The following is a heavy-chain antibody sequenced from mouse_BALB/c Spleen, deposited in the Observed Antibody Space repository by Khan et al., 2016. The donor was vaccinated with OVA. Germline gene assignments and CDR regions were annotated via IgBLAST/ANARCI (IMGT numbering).Heavy chain of an antibody. CDR2: FYPGGTTI. V-gene: IGHV1-62-2*01. J-gene: IGHJ2*01. D-gene: IGHD2-1*01. CDR1: GYTFTEYI. CDR3: ARHEDYGNWLDY. Sequence: QVRLQQSGAELVKPGASVKLSCKASGYTFTEYIIHWLKQRSGQGLEWIGWFYPGGTTIKYNEKFKDKATLTADKSSSTVHMELSRLTSEDSAVYFCARHEDYGNWLDYWGQGTTLTVSS.